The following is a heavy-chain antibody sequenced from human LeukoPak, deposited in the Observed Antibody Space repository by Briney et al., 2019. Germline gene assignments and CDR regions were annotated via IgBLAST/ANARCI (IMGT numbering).Heavy chain of an antibody. CDR3: ATDDYGGTKY. D-gene: IGHD4/OR15-4a*01. J-gene: IGHJ4*02. V-gene: IGHV3-7*01. CDR1: GFTISIYW. Sequence: RGGSLRLSGAASGFTISIYWMSWVRQARGKGLEGVAHVKEDGREKYSVESVKGRFTISTDNAKNSLYLQMKRVRAEDTAVFFCATDDYGGTKYCGQGTEVTVSS. CDR2: VKEDGREK.